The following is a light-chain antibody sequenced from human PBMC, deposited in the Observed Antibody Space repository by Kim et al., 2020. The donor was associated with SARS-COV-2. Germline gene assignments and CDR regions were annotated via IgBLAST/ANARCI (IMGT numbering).Light chain of an antibody. J-gene: IGLJ2*01. Sequence: ELTQPPSTSGTPGQKVTISCSVTTSNIVIHTVTWFQHVPGAAPKLLIYSNNQRPSGVPDRFSGSKSGTSASLAISGLQSEDEADYFCSTWDDSLNGVVFGGGTKSPS. CDR1: TSNIVIHT. CDR2: SNN. CDR3: STWDDSLNGVV. V-gene: IGLV1-44*01.